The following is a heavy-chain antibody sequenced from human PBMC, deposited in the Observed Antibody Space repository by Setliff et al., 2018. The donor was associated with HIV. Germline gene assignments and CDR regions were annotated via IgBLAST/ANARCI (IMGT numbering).Heavy chain of an antibody. CDR3: ARHFGWLPREIDY. D-gene: IGHD5-12*01. CDR2: IYTTGST. CDR1: GDSISNYY. V-gene: IGHV4-4*09. J-gene: IGHJ4*02. Sequence: PSETLSLTCTVSGDSISNYYWSWVRQPPGKGLEWIGYIYTTGSTNYNPSLKSRVTISVDTSKNQFSLKLYSVTAADTAVYYCARHFGWLPREIDYWGQGTLVTVSS.